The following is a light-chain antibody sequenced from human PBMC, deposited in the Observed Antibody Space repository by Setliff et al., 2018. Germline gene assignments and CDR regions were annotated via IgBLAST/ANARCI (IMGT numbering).Light chain of an antibody. CDR2: GVS. J-gene: IGLJ1*01. Sequence: QSALTQPASVSGSPGQSITISCSGTSSDVGSYDLVSWYQQHQGKAPKLIIYGVSDRPSGVSSRFSGSKSGNTAYLTISGLQTEDEAEYYCNAYASDTTYVFGSGTRSPS. CDR1: SSDVGSYDL. CDR3: NAYASDTTYV. V-gene: IGLV2-14*03.